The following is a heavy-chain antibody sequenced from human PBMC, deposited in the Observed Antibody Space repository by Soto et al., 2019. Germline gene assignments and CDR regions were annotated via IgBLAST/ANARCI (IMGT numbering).Heavy chain of an antibody. D-gene: IGHD4-17*01. CDR3: ARDWGDYPPIDY. CDR2: INTGNDNT. V-gene: IGHV1-3*04. CDR1: GYTFTTYP. J-gene: IGHJ4*02. Sequence: ASVKVSCKGSGYTFTTYPMHWVRQAPGQRLEWMGWINTGNDNTKYSQKFQGRVTITRDTSASTVYMELSSLRSEDTAVYFCARDWGDYPPIDYSGQGTLVTVSS.